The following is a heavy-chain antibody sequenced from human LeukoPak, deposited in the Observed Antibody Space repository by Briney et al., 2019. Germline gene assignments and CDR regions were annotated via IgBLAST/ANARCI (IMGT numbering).Heavy chain of an antibody. J-gene: IGHJ4*02. Sequence: GGSLRLSCAASGFTFSSYWMHWVRQAPGKGLVWVSRINSDGSSTSYADSVKGRFTISRDNAKNTLYLQMNSLRAEDTAVYYCASEYYYDSSGYSLDPHFDYWGQGTLVTVSS. CDR1: GFTFSSYW. CDR3: ASEYYYDSSGYSLDPHFDY. V-gene: IGHV3-74*01. D-gene: IGHD3-22*01. CDR2: INSDGSST.